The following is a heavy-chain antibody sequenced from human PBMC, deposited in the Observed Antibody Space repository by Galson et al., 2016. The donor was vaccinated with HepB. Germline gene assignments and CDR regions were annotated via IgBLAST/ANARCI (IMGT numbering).Heavy chain of an antibody. J-gene: IGHJ2*01. D-gene: IGHD1-26*01. V-gene: IGHV1-8*02. CDR3: ARVSSGTYFRYWYFDL. CDR2: MNPNSGNT. Sequence: SVKVSCKASGYIFSSYGINWVRQAAGQGLEWMAWMNPNSGNTGYAQKFQGRVTLTRDTSISTAYMELTSLTSEDTAVYYCARVSSGTYFRYWYFDLWGRGTLVTVSS. CDR1: GYIFSSYG.